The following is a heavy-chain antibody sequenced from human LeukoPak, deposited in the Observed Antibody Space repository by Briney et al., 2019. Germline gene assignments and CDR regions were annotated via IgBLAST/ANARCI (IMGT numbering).Heavy chain of an antibody. J-gene: IGHJ5*02. CDR3: ARGGPAYYDFWSGPYANWFDP. D-gene: IGHD3-3*01. CDR2: INHSGST. Sequence: PGGSLRLSCAASGFTFSSYAMSWVRQAPGKGLEWIGEINHSGSTNYNPSLKSRVTISVDTSKNQFSLKLSSVTAADTAVYYCARGGPAYYDFWSGPYANWFDPWGQGTLVTVSS. V-gene: IGHV4-34*01. CDR1: GFTFSSYA.